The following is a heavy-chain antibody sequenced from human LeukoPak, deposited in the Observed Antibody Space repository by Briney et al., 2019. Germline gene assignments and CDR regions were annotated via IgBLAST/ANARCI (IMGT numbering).Heavy chain of an antibody. CDR1: AFTFSSNG. D-gene: IGHD5-18*01. V-gene: IGHV3-33*03. Sequence: QPGRSLTLSSAASAFTFSSNGMHWVRQAPGMGLEWVASIWYDGSNKYYADSVRGRFTTSRDKSKNTLYLQMNRLRAEATAVYYCAKDLRGYSYGYVYGGQGTGVTVS. CDR3: AKDLRGYSYGYVY. CDR2: IWYDGSNK. J-gene: IGHJ4*02.